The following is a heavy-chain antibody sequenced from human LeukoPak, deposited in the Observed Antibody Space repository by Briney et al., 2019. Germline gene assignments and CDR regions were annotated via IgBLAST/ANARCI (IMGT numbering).Heavy chain of an antibody. CDR1: GYTFTSYG. Sequence: ASVKVSCKASGYTFTSYGISWVRQATRQGLEWMGWISAYNGNTNYAQKLQGRVTMTTDTSTSTAYMELRSLRSDDTAVYYCARDPAYCGGDCYSDAFDIWGQGTMVTVSS. CDR3: ARDPAYCGGDCYSDAFDI. V-gene: IGHV1-18*01. D-gene: IGHD2-21*02. J-gene: IGHJ3*02. CDR2: ISAYNGNT.